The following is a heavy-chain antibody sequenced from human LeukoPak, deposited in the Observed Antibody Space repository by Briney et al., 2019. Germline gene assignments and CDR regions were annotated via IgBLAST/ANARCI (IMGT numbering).Heavy chain of an antibody. Sequence: GGSLRLSCAASGFTFSSYEMNWVRQAPGKGLEWVSYISSSGSTIYYADSVKGRFTISRDNAKNSLYLRMNSLRAEDTAVYYCARDFGGSYYIGRYFYMDVWGKGTTVTVSS. CDR1: GFTFSSYE. V-gene: IGHV3-48*03. J-gene: IGHJ6*03. CDR2: ISSSGSTI. CDR3: ARDFGGSYYIGRYFYMDV. D-gene: IGHD1-26*01.